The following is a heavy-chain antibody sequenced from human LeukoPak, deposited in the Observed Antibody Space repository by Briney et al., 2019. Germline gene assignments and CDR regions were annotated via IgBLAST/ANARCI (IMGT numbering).Heavy chain of an antibody. V-gene: IGHV1-2*02. D-gene: IGHD1-26*01. J-gene: IGHJ3*02. CDR1: GYTFTDYY. CDR2: INPNSGGT. Sequence: ASVKVSCKASGYTFTDYYMHWVRQAPGQGLEWMGWINPNSGGTNYGQKFQGRVTMTRDTSISTAYMELSSLRSEDTAVYYCARVMSGSYWDDAFDIWGQGTMVTVSS. CDR3: ARVMSGSYWDDAFDI.